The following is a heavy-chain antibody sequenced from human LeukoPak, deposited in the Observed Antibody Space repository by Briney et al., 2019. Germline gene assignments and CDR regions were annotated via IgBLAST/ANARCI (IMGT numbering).Heavy chain of an antibody. D-gene: IGHD3-22*01. CDR2: INPNSGGT. CDR3: GYTYYYDSSGYSPLG. Sequence: GASVKVSCKASGYTFTCYYMHWVRQAPGQGLVWMGRINPNSGGTNYAQKFQGRVTMTRDTSISTAYMELSRLRSDDTAVYYCGYTYYYDSSGYSPLGWGQGTLVTVSS. J-gene: IGHJ4*02. CDR1: GYTFTCYY. V-gene: IGHV1-2*06.